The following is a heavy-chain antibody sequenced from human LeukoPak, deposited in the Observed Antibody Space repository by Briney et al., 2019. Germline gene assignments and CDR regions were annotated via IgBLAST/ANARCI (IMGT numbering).Heavy chain of an antibody. Sequence: ASVKVSCKASGYTFTSYGISCVRQAPGQGLEWMGWISIYTGNTKYGEKFQGRATMTRDTSTSTAYMEVRSLRSDDTAVYYCARVRGTALTAYPGYFDYWGQGTLVTVSS. D-gene: IGHD2-21*02. J-gene: IGHJ4*02. CDR3: ARVRGTALTAYPGYFDY. CDR1: GYTFTSYG. CDR2: ISIYTGNT. V-gene: IGHV1-18*04.